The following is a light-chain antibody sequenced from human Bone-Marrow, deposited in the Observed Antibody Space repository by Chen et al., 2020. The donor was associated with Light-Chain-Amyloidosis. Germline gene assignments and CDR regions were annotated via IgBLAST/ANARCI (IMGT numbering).Light chain of an antibody. V-gene: IGLV4-69*01. CDR2: LNSDGSH. J-gene: IGLJ3*02. Sequence: HLVLTQSPSASASLGASVKLTCTLSSGHSSYAIAWHQQQPEKGPRYLMKLNSDGSHSKGDGIPDRFSGSSSGAERYLTISSLQSEDEADYYCQTWGTGFWVFDGGTKLTVL. CDR1: SGHSSYA. CDR3: QTWGTGFWV.